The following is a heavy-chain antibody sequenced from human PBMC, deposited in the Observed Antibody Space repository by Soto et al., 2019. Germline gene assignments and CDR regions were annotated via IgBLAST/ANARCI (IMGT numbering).Heavy chain of an antibody. D-gene: IGHD2-2*01. CDR3: ARGEGVPDATQDAFDI. J-gene: IGHJ3*02. CDR2: INPNSGGT. V-gene: IGHV1-2*02. Sequence: ASVKVSCKASGYTFTGYYMHWVRQAPGQGLEWMGWINPNSGGTNYAQKFQGRVTMTRDTSISTAYMELSRLRSDDTAVYYCARGEGVPDATQDAFDIWGQGTMVTVSS. CDR1: GYTFTGYY.